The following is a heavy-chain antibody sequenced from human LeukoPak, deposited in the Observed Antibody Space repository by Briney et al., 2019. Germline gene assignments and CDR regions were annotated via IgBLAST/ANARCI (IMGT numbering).Heavy chain of an antibody. J-gene: IGHJ6*03. CDR2: MYHSGST. CDR1: GGSISSSSYY. CDR3: ARAPNYYYYYMDV. Sequence: SETLSLTCTVSGGSISSSSYYWGWIRQPPGKGLEWIGSMYHSGSTYYNPSLKSRVTISVDTSKNQFSLKLSSVTAADTAVYYCARAPNYYYYYMDVWGKGTTVTISS. V-gene: IGHV4-39*07.